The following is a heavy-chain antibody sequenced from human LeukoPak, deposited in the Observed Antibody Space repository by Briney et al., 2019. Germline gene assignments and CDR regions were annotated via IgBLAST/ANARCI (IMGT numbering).Heavy chain of an antibody. J-gene: IGHJ6*03. V-gene: IGHV3-48*03. CDR3: VASGYDYDYYYYMDV. CDR2: ISSSGSTI. CDR1: GFTFSSYE. Sequence: PGGSLRLSCAASGFTFSSYEMNWVRQAPGKGLEWVSYISSSGSTIYYADSVKGRFTISRDNAKNSLYLQMNSLRAEDTAVYYCVASGYDYDYYYYMDVWGKGTTVTISS. D-gene: IGHD5-12*01.